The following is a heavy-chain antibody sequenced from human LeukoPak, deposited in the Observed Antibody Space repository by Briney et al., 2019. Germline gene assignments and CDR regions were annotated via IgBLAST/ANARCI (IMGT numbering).Heavy chain of an antibody. CDR2: IYSGGRT. J-gene: IGHJ4*02. D-gene: IGHD3-22*01. Sequence: GGSLRLSCVASGFIVSSNYMSWVRQAPGKGLEWVSVIYSGGRTYYADSVKGRFTISRDNSKSTLYLQMNSLRAEDTAVYYCAEPEGGYYDIRPDWGQGTLVTVSS. V-gene: IGHV3-53*01. CDR1: GFIVSSNY. CDR3: AEPEGGYYDIRPD.